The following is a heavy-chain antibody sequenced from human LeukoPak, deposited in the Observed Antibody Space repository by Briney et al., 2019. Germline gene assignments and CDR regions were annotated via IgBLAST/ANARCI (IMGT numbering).Heavy chain of an antibody. D-gene: IGHD6-6*01. CDR2: ISGSGGST. CDR1: GFTFSSYA. J-gene: IGHJ4*02. CDR3: AKDLSSSSSEYYFDY. V-gene: IGHV3-23*01. Sequence: PGGSLRLSCAASGFTFSSYAMSWVRQAPGKGLEWVSAISGSGGSTYYADSVKGRFTISRDNSKNTLYLQMNSLRAEDTAVYYCAKDLSSSSSEYYFDYWGQGTLVTVSS.